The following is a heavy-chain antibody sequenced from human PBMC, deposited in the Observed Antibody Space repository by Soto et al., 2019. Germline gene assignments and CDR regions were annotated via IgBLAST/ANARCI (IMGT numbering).Heavy chain of an antibody. D-gene: IGHD3-22*01. J-gene: IGHJ6*02. V-gene: IGHV3-53*01. CDR1: GFTVSSNY. CDR2: IYSGGSA. Sequence: EVQLVESGGGLIQPGGSLRLSCAASGFTVSSNYMNWVRQAPGKGLEWVSVIYSGGSAYYADSVKGRFTISRDNSKNTVYLQTNSLRAEDTAVYYCAKKSSGFVTAMDVWGQGTTVTVSS. CDR3: AKKSSGFVTAMDV.